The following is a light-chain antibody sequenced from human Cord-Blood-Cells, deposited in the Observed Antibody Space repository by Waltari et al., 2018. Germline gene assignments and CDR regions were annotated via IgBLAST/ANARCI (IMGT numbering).Light chain of an antibody. Sequence: DIQMTQSPSSLSASVGDRVTITCRASQSISSYLNWYQQKPGKAPKLLIYAASSLQSWVPSRFSGNGSGTDFTLNISSLQPEDFATYYCQQSYSTPITFGQGTRLEIK. CDR3: QQSYSTPIT. CDR2: AAS. J-gene: IGKJ5*01. CDR1: QSISSY. V-gene: IGKV1-39*01.